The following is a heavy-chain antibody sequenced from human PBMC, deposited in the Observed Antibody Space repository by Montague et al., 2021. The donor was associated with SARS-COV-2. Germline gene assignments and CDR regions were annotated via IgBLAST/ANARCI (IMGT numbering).Heavy chain of an antibody. CDR2: IYYTGSP. D-gene: IGHD2-15*01. CDR1: GGSISSSSYY. V-gene: IGHV4-39*01. J-gene: IGHJ3*02. Sequence: SAPLSLTCTVSGGSISSSSYYWGWIRQPPGKGLEWIGSIYYTGSPYYNPSLKSRVTISVDTSKDQFSLNLSSVTAADTAVYYCARRARWNIVVVVGDRHAFDIWGQGTMVTVSS. CDR3: ARRARWNIVVVVGDRHAFDI.